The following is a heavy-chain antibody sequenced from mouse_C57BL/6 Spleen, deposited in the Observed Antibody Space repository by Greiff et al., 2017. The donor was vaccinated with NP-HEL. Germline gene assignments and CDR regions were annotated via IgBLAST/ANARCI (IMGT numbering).Heavy chain of an antibody. CDR1: GYTFTSYG. J-gene: IGHJ2*01. Sequence: VKLVESGAELARPGASVKLSCKASGYTFTSYGISWVKQRTGQGLEWIGEIYPRSGNTYYNEKFKGKATLTADKSSSTAYMELRSLTSEDSAVYFCAREGLITTVVAPDYWGQGTTLTVSS. V-gene: IGHV1-81*01. CDR2: IYPRSGNT. CDR3: AREGLITTVVAPDY. D-gene: IGHD1-1*01.